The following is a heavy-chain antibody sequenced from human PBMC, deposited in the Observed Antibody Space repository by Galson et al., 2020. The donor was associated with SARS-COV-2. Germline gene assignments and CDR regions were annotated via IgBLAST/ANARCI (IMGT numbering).Heavy chain of an antibody. V-gene: IGHV3-74*01. D-gene: IGHD1-1*01. J-gene: IGHJ4*02. Sequence: GESLKISCAASGFTFSSYWMHWVRQVPGKGLVWVSRINSDESITDYADSVKGRFTISRDNPKNTLFLQMNSLRAEDTAVYYCARVHPLGGGGSYFDSWGQGILVTVSS. CDR3: ARVHPLGGGGSYFDS. CDR2: INSDESIT. CDR1: GFTFSSYW.